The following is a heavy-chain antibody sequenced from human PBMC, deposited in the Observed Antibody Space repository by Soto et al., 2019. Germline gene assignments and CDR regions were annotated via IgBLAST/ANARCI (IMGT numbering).Heavy chain of an antibody. V-gene: IGHV6-1*01. CDR1: GDSVSSNSAA. J-gene: IGHJ4*02. CDR2: TYYRSKWYN. Sequence: QTLSLTCAISGDSVSSNSAAWNWIRQSPSRGLEWLGRTYYRSKWYNDYAVSVKSRITISRDNAENSLYLQMNSLRAEDTALYYCAISQDRGGSTTFIYWGQGTQVTVSS. CDR3: AISQDRGGSTTFIY. D-gene: IGHD3-16*01.